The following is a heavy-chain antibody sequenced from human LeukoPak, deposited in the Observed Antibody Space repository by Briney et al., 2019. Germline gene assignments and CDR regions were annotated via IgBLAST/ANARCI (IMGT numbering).Heavy chain of an antibody. D-gene: IGHD6-19*01. CDR2: ISWNSGYI. J-gene: IGHJ4*02. Sequence: GGSLRLSCAASGFTFDNYAMHWVPHAPGKGLEWLSIISWNSGYIGYADSVKGRFTISRDNAQKSLDLQMNSLRAEDTAFYYCEKVRGTYSSGYFFDYWGEGTLVTVCS. V-gene: IGHV3-9*01. CDR3: EKVRGTYSSGYFFDY. CDR1: GFTFDNYA.